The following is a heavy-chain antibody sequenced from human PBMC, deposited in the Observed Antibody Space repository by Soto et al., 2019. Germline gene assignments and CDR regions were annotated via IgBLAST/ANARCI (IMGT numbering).Heavy chain of an antibody. CDR3: ASMGIQLSFAHYYYGLDV. V-gene: IGHV3-53*01. D-gene: IGHD5-18*01. Sequence: GGSLRLSCAASGFTVSSNYMSWVRQAPGRGLEWVSVIYSGGSTYYADSVKGRFTISRDNSKNTLFLQMNSLGAEDTAVYYCASMGIQLSFAHYYYGLDVWGQGTTVTVSS. CDR1: GFTVSSNY. CDR2: IYSGGST. J-gene: IGHJ6*02.